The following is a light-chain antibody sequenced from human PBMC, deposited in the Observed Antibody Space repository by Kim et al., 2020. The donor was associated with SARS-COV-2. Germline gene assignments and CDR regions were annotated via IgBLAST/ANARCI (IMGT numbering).Light chain of an antibody. CDR2: EDD. CDR1: SGSIASNY. Sequence: GETVTLACTRRSGSIASNYVQWYQQRPGSAPTTVIYEDDQRPSGVPDRFSGSIDYSSNSAFLTISGLKTEDEADYYCQSYDVNSRVFGGGTQLTVL. CDR3: QSYDVNSRV. V-gene: IGLV6-57*03. J-gene: IGLJ3*02.